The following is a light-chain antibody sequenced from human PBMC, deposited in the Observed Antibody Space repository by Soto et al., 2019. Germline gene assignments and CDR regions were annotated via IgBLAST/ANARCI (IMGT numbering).Light chain of an antibody. CDR1: QTVKSN. V-gene: IGKV3D-15*01. CDR3: YQYNNWPT. Sequence: IVMTQSPDTLSVSPGERATLSCRTSQTVKSNLAWYQQKPGQPPRLLIYGASTRATTTPGRFSGSGSGTEFTLTISSLQSEDFAVYFCYQYNNWPTFGQGTKVEIK. CDR2: GAS. J-gene: IGKJ1*01.